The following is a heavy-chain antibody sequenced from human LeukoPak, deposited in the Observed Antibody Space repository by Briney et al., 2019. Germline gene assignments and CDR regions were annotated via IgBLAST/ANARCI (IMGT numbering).Heavy chain of an antibody. CDR3: ASRSIAARKVDY. CDR2: IYYSGST. CDR1: GGSISSGGYY. Sequence: SQTLSLTCTVSGGSISSGGYYWSWIRQHPGKGLEWIGYIYYSGSTYYNPSLKSRVTISVDTSKNQFSLKLSPVTAADTAVYYCASRSIAARKVDYWGQGTLVTVSS. V-gene: IGHV4-31*03. J-gene: IGHJ4*02. D-gene: IGHD6-6*01.